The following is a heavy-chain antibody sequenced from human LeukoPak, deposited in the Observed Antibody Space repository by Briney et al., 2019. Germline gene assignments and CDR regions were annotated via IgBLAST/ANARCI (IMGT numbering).Heavy chain of an antibody. CDR1: GGSISSYY. D-gene: IGHD3-22*01. CDR2: IYYSGST. V-gene: IGHV4-59*01. J-gene: IGHJ4*02. CDR3: ARVGGYYDSSGYLDY. Sequence: SETLSLTCTVSGGSISSYYWSWIRQPPGKGLEWIGYIYYSGSTNYNPSLKSRVTISVDTSKNQFSLKLSSVTAADTAVYYCARVGGYYDSSGYLDYWGQGTLVTVSS.